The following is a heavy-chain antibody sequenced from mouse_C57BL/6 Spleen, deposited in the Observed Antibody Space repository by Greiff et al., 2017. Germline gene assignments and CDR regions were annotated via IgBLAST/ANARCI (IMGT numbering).Heavy chain of an antibody. V-gene: IGHV1-55*01. CDR1: GYTFTSYW. D-gene: IGHD1-1*01. CDR3: ARCTTVVGRGYAMDY. CDR2: IYPGSGST. J-gene: IGHJ4*01. Sequence: QVQLQQPGAELVKPGASVKMSCKASGYTFTSYWITWVKQRPGQGLEWIGDIYPGSGSTNYNEKFKSKATLTVDTSSSTAYMQLSSLTSEDSAVYYCARCTTVVGRGYAMDYWGQGTSVTVSS.